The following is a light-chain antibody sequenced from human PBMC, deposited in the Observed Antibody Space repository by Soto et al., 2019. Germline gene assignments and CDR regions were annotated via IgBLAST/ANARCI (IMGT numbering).Light chain of an antibody. CDR2: DVS. Sequence: EIVLTQSPATLSLSPGDIATRSCRASQSVSNYLAWYQQKPGQAPRLLIYDVSNRATGIPARFSGSGSGTDFTLTIGSLEPEDFAVYYCQQRSNWPRTFGQGTKVEIK. V-gene: IGKV3-11*01. CDR1: QSVSNY. CDR3: QQRSNWPRT. J-gene: IGKJ2*01.